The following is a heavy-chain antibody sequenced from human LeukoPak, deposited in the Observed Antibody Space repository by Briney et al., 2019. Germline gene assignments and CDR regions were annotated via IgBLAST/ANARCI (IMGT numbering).Heavy chain of an antibody. D-gene: IGHD5-24*01. CDR3: ATHTGGYNYWWFDI. CDR2: IIPIYGTA. Sequence: ASVKVSCKISGGTFSNYPIVWVRQAPGRGLEWLGGIIPIYGTANYVEKVQGRFSLTAHESTATAHMELTSLTSDDTAMYFCATHTGGYNYWWFDIWGQGTLVTVSS. V-gene: IGHV1-69*13. J-gene: IGHJ5*02. CDR1: GGTFSNYP.